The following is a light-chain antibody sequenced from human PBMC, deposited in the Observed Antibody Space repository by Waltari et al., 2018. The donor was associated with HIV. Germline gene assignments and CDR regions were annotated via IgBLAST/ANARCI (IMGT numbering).Light chain of an antibody. CDR1: SSDVGDYNY. Sequence: QSALTQPASVSGSPGQSIAISCTGTSSDVGDYNYVSWYQQHPGKAPKLIIYEVFNRPSGVSDRFSGSKSGNPASLAISGLQAEDEADYYCSSSTSRYTYVFGTATRVTVL. J-gene: IGLJ1*01. CDR2: EVF. CDR3: SSSTSRYTYV. V-gene: IGLV2-14*01.